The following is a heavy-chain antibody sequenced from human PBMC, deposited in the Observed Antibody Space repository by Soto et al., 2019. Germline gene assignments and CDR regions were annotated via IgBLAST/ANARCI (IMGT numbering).Heavy chain of an antibody. V-gene: IGHV3-33*01. CDR2: IWYDGSNK. CDR1: GFTFSSYG. Sequence: QVQLVESGGGVVQPGRSLRLSCAASGFTFSSYGMHWVRQAPGKGLEWVAVIWYDGSNKDYADSVKGRFTISRDNSKNTMYLQMNSLRAEDTAVYYCSRASYGFYYGMDVWGQGTTVTVSS. CDR3: SRASYGFYYGMDV. J-gene: IGHJ6*02. D-gene: IGHD5-18*01.